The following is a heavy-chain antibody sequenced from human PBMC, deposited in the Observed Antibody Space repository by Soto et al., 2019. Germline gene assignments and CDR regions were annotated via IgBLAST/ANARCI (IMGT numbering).Heavy chain of an antibody. Sequence: GGSLRLSCAASGFTFSSYWMHWVRQAPGKGLVWVSRINSDGSSTSYADSVKGRFTISRDNAKNTLYLQMNSLRAEDTAVYYCARDRRCPKKYCMGVWGKRTTGTVCS. CDR3: ARDRRCPKKYCMGV. CDR1: GFTFSSYW. D-gene: IGHD2-2*01. V-gene: IGHV3-74*01. J-gene: IGHJ6*03. CDR2: INSDGSST.